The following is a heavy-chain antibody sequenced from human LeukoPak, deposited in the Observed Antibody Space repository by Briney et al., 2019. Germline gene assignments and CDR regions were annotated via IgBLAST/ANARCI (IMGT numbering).Heavy chain of an antibody. D-gene: IGHD2-21*02. J-gene: IGHJ4*02. V-gene: IGHV3-23*01. Sequence: PGGSLRLSCAASGFTFSNYAMSWVRQAPGKGLEWVSTVSGSGGSTYYADSVKGRFTIYRDNSKNTLYLQMNSLRAEDTAVYYCAKGSFTYCGGDCYPFDYWGQGTLVTVSS. CDR3: AKGSFTYCGGDCYPFDY. CDR1: GFTFSNYA. CDR2: VSGSGGST.